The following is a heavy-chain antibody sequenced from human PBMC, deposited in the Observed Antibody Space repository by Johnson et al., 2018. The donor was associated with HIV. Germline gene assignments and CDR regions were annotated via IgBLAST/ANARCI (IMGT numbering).Heavy chain of an antibody. CDR2: ISYDGSNK. CDR3: ARTGSGSDDAFDI. Sequence: QVQLVESGGGVVQPGRSLRLSCAASGFTFSSYAMHWVRQAPGKGLEWVAVISYDGSNKYYADSVKGRFTISRDNSKNTLYLQMNSLRAEDKAVYYCARTGSGSDDAFDIWGQGTMVTVSS. V-gene: IGHV3-30-3*01. CDR1: GFTFSSYA. D-gene: IGHD3-10*01. J-gene: IGHJ3*02.